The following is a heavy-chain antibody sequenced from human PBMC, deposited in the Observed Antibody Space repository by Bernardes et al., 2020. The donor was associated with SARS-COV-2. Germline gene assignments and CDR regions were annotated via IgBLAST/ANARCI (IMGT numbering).Heavy chain of an antibody. J-gene: IGHJ6*01. CDR2: INQGGSAK. CDR1: GFTFSSYC. CDR3: ARDVWAYGGGDCRGYYYGMDV. Sequence: GESLRLSCAASGFTFSSYCMSWVRQAPGKGLEWMANINQGGSAKYYVDSMKGRFTISRDNAKHSLYLHMNSLRAEDTAVYYCARDVWAYGGGDCRGYYYGMDVWGQGTTVTVSS. V-gene: IGHV3-7*03. D-gene: IGHD2-21*02.